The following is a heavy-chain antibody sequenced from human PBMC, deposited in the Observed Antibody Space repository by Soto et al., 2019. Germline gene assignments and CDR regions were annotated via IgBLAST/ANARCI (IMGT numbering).Heavy chain of an antibody. J-gene: IGHJ5*02. CDR2: IYYSGST. V-gene: IGHV4-39*07. CDR1: GGSITSSSYY. Sequence: SETLSLTCTVSGGSITSSSYYWGWIRQPPGKGLEWIGNIYYSGSTNYNPSLRSRVSISVDTSKNQFSLTLSSVTAADTAVYYWARTYGSGNWFDPGGQGTLVTVPS. D-gene: IGHD3-10*01. CDR3: ARTYGSGNWFDP.